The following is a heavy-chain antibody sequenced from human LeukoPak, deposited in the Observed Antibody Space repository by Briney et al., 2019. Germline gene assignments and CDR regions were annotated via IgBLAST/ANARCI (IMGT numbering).Heavy chain of an antibody. CDR1: GYTFTSYY. Sequence: GASVKVSCKASGYTFTSYYMHWVRQAPGQGLEWMGIINPSGGSTSYAQKFQGGVTMTRDTSTSTVYMELSSLRSEDTAVYYCASRHPYCSSTSCYAFDIWGQGTMVTVSS. D-gene: IGHD2-2*01. V-gene: IGHV1-46*01. CDR3: ASRHPYCSSTSCYAFDI. J-gene: IGHJ3*02. CDR2: INPSGGST.